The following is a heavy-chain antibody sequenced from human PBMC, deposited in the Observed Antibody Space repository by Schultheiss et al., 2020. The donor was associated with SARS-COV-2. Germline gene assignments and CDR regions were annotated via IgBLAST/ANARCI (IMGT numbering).Heavy chain of an antibody. D-gene: IGHD3-22*01. CDR3: ARGPPIWFNYYDSSGYYYAPWFDP. J-gene: IGHJ5*02. Sequence: GGSLRLSCAASGFTVSSNYMSWVRQAPGKGLEWVSRINSDGSSTSYADSVKGRFTISRDNAKNTLYLQMNSLRAEDTAVYYCARGPPIWFNYYDSSGYYYAPWFDPWGQGTLVTVSS. CDR2: INSDGSST. CDR1: GFTVSSNY. V-gene: IGHV3-74*01.